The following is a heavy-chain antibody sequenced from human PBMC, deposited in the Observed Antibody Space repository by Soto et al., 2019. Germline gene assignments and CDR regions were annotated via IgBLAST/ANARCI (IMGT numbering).Heavy chain of an antibody. Sequence: QIQLQESGPGLVKPSETLSLTCSISGGAIGSHYWTWIRQPAGKGLEWIGRIYSSGNTKYNPSLQSRVNMSLDTSKNRFSLRLESVTAADTAVYFCARGLRFSDWFDPWGQGTSVTVSS. V-gene: IGHV4-4*07. CDR2: IYSSGNT. CDR3: ARGLRFSDWFDP. D-gene: IGHD5-12*01. J-gene: IGHJ5*02. CDR1: GGAIGSHY.